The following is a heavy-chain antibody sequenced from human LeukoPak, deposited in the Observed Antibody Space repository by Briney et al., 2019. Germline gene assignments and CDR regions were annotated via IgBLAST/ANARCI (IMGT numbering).Heavy chain of an antibody. CDR1: GFTFSSYG. CDR2: IWYDGSNK. Sequence: GGSLRLSCAASGFTFSSYGMHWVRQAPGKGLEWVAVIWYDGSNKYYADSVKGRFTISRDNSKNTLYLQMNSLRAEDTSVYYCARNYYYDSTRLYYFDYWGQGTLVTVSS. J-gene: IGHJ4*02. D-gene: IGHD3-22*01. CDR3: ARNYYYDSTRLYYFDY. V-gene: IGHV3-33*01.